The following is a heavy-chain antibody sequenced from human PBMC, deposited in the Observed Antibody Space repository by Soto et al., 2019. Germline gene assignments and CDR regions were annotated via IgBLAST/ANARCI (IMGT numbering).Heavy chain of an antibody. Sequence: QVQLVQSGAEVKKPGASVKVSCKASGYTFTSYGISWVRQAPGQGLEWMGWISAYNGNTNYAQKLQGRVTMTTDTSTSTAYMELRSLRSDDTAVYYCARVPLGYCISPSCYVLGGGDYWGQGTLVTVSS. V-gene: IGHV1-18*01. J-gene: IGHJ4*02. D-gene: IGHD2-2*03. CDR2: ISAYNGNT. CDR3: ARVPLGYCISPSCYVLGGGDY. CDR1: GYTFTSYG.